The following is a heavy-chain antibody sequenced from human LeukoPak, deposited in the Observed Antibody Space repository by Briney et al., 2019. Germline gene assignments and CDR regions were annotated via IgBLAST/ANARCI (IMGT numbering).Heavy chain of an antibody. Sequence: SETLSLTCTVSGGSISSSSYYWGWIRQPPGKGLEWIGYIYYSGSTNYNPSLKSRVTISVDTSKNQFSLKLSSVTAADTAVYYCARVLDSSGYYPLDAFDIWGQGTMVTVSS. J-gene: IGHJ3*02. CDR1: GGSISSSSYY. D-gene: IGHD3-22*01. V-gene: IGHV4-61*05. CDR3: ARVLDSSGYYPLDAFDI. CDR2: IYYSGST.